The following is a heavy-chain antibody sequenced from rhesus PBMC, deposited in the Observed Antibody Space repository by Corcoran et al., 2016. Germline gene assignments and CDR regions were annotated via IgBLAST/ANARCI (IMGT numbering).Heavy chain of an antibody. J-gene: IGHJ6*01. CDR1: GFTFSSYG. CDR3: AKDTHCSGTYCYTYGLDS. D-gene: IGHD2-27*01. V-gene: IGHV3S5*01. CDR2: INSGGGST. Sequence: EVQLVETGGGLVQPGGSLKLSCAASGFTFSSYGMSWVRQAPGKGLGGVSAINSGGGSTYYADSVKGRFTISRDNSKNTLSLQMNSLRAEDTAVYYCAKDTHCSGTYCYTYGLDSWGQGVVVTVSS.